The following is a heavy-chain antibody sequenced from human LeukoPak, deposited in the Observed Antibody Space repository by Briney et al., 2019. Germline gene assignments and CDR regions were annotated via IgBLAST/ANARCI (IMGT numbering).Heavy chain of an antibody. J-gene: IGHJ6*03. CDR1: GYSITRGYF. Sequence: SETLSLTCTVSGYSITRGYFWGWIRQSPGKGLEWIAIMFHSGSTYYNPSLKSRVTMSVDTSKNQFSLRLSSVTAADTAVYYCARGLVGARRRHYYYYMDVWGKGTTVTVSS. V-gene: IGHV4-38-2*02. CDR2: MFHSGST. D-gene: IGHD1-26*01. CDR3: ARGLVGARRRHYYYYMDV.